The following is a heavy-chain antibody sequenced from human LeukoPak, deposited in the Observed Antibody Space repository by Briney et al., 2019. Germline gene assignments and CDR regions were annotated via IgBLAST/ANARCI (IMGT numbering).Heavy chain of an antibody. CDR3: ARCPGIIKARRYLEH. J-gene: IGHJ4*02. V-gene: IGHV3-30*02. D-gene: IGHD3-10*01. CDR1: GFTFSNYD. CDR2: IWHDGSDN. Sequence: GGSLRLSCTASGFTFSNYDMHWVRQAPGKGLEWVAFIWHDGSDNYYVDSVRGRITISRDNSKNTLYLHMHSLRAEDTAFYFCARCPGIIKARRYLEHWGQGTPVSVSS.